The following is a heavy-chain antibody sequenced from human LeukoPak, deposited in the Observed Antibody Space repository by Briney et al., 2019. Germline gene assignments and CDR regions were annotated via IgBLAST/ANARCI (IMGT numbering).Heavy chain of an antibody. D-gene: IGHD3-16*01. CDR2: IYYSGST. Sequence: SETLSLTCTVSGGSISSSSYYWGWLRQPPGKGLEWIGSIYYSGSTYYNPSLKSRVTMSVDTSKNQFSLKLISVTAADTAVYYCAREGGRLDVDYWGQGTLVTVSS. V-gene: IGHV4-39*07. CDR3: AREGGRLDVDY. CDR1: GGSISSSSYY. J-gene: IGHJ4*02.